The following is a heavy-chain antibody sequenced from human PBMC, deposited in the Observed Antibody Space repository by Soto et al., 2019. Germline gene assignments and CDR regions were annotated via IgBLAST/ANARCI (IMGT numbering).Heavy chain of an antibody. CDR2: IFHSGST. J-gene: IGHJ4*02. Sequence: SETLSLTCAVSGYSISSGYYWGWIRQPPGKGLEWIGSIFHSGSTYSNPSLKSRVTISVDTSKNQFSLKLASVTAADTAVYYCARDPGSGWLGHFDSWGQGTLVTVSS. CDR1: GYSISSGYY. CDR3: ARDPGSGWLGHFDS. V-gene: IGHV4-38-2*02. D-gene: IGHD6-19*01.